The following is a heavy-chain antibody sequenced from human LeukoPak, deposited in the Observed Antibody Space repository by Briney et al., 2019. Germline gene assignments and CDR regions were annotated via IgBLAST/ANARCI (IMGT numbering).Heavy chain of an antibody. V-gene: IGHV1-18*01. Sequence: ASVKVSCKASGYTFNNYFISWVRQVPGQGLEWVGWISPHSHTTHYAEKVQGIVTMTTDTSTTTVYMELRSLRPDDTAVYFCARGHTMYYWGQGTPVTVSS. J-gene: IGHJ4*02. CDR3: ARGHTMYY. CDR1: GYTFNNYF. D-gene: IGHD3-10*02. CDR2: ISPHSHTT.